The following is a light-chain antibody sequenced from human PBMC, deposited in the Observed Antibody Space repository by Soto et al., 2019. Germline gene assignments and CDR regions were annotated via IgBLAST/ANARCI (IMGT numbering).Light chain of an antibody. V-gene: IGLV1-47*01. CDR3: AAWDDSLSGYV. J-gene: IGLJ1*01. CDR1: SSNIASNY. CDR2: RNN. Sequence: LLPQPHWASALPAQRVTISCYGSSSNIASNYVYWYQQLPGTAPKLLIYRNNQRPSGVPDRFSGSKSGTSASLAISGLRSEDEADYYWAAWDDSLSGYVFGTGAKVTVL.